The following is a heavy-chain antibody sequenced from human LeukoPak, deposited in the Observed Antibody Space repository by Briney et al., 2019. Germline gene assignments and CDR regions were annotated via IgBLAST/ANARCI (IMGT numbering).Heavy chain of an antibody. CDR3: ARSNIAADQNWFDP. V-gene: IGHV3-21*01. J-gene: IGHJ5*02. D-gene: IGHD6-13*01. CDR2: ISSSSSYI. CDR1: GFTFSSYS. Sequence: GGSLRLSCAASGFTFSSYSMNWVRQAPGKGLEWVSSISSSSSYIYYADSVKGRFTISRDNAKNSLYLQMNSLRAEDTAVYYCARSNIAADQNWFDPWGQGTLVTVSS.